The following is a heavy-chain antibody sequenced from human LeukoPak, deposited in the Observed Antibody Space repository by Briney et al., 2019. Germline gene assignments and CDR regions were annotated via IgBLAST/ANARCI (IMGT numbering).Heavy chain of an antibody. Sequence: SENLSLTCTVSGGSISSYYWSWIRQPPGKGLEWIGYIYYSGSTNYNPPLKSRVTISVDTSKNQFSLKLSSVTAADTAVYYCASSLALDAFDIWGQGTMVTVSS. CDR1: GGSISSYY. CDR2: IYYSGST. CDR3: ASSLALDAFDI. V-gene: IGHV4-59*01. J-gene: IGHJ3*02.